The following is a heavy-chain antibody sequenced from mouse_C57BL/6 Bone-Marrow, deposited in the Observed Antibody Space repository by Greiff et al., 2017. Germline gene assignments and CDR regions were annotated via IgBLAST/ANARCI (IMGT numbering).Heavy chain of an antibody. D-gene: IGHD1-1*01. Sequence: VVKPGASVKLSCKASGYTFTEYTIHWVKQRSGQGLEWIGWFYPGSGSIKYNEKFKDKATLTADKSSSTVYMELSRLTSEDSAVYFCARHGIYYYGSRHAMDYWGQGTSVTVSS. V-gene: IGHV1-62-2*01. CDR3: ARHGIYYYGSRHAMDY. CDR2: FYPGSGSI. J-gene: IGHJ4*01. CDR1: GYTFTEYT.